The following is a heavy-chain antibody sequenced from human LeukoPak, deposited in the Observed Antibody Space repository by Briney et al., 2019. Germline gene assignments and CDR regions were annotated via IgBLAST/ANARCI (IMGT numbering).Heavy chain of an antibody. Sequence: GGSLRLSCAASGFTFSSYAIHWVRQAPGKGLEWVAVISYNGNNKSYADSVKGRFTISRDNSKNTLYLQMNSLRAEDTAVYYCAKLPPSTLRSYYMDVWGKGTTVTVSS. CDR2: ISYNGNNK. D-gene: IGHD2-2*01. CDR1: GFTFSSYA. J-gene: IGHJ6*03. V-gene: IGHV3-30*04. CDR3: AKLPPSTLRSYYMDV.